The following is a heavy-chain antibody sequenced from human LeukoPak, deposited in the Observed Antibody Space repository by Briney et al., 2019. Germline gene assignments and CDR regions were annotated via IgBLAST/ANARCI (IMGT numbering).Heavy chain of an antibody. CDR3: IVATSPYYFDY. V-gene: IGHV1-2*02. CDR1: GYTFTGYY. J-gene: IGHJ4*02. D-gene: IGHD5-12*01. CDR2: INPNSGGT. Sequence: ASVTVSCKASGYTFTGYYMHWVRQAPGQGLEWMGWINPNSGGTNYAQKFQGRVTMTRDTSISTAYMELSRLRSDDTAVYYAIVATSPYYFDYWGQGTLVTVSS.